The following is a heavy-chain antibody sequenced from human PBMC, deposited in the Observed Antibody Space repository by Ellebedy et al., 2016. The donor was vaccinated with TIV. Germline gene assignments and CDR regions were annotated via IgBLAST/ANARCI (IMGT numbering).Heavy chain of an antibody. J-gene: IGHJ4*02. V-gene: IGHV3-48*04. Sequence: PGGSLRLSCAASGFTFISYAMTWVRQAPGKGLEWTSYISVDGGATYYSDSVKGRFSIPRDNAAQSLPLQINNLRADDPAIYYCARFRYTSFWHLGHNGLDCWGQGTLVSVSS. CDR1: GFTFISYA. CDR2: ISVDGGAT. CDR3: ARFRYTSFWHLGHNGLDC. D-gene: IGHD6-19*01.